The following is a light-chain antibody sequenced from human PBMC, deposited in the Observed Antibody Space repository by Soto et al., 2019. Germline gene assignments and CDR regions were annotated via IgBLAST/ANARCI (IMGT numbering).Light chain of an antibody. J-gene: IGLJ2*01. Sequence: QAVVTQPASVSGSPGQSITISCTGTNSDIGAYNSVSWYQQHPGIAPQLMIYDVSYRPSGISSRFSASKSGNTASLTISGLQAADEADYYCSSFTTSGARVFGGGTKLTVL. CDR3: SSFTTSGARV. CDR2: DVS. V-gene: IGLV2-14*03. CDR1: NSDIGAYNS.